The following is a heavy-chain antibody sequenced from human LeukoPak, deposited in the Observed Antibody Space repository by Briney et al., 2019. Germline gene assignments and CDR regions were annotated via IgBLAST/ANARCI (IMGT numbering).Heavy chain of an antibody. Sequence: ASVKVSCRASGYTFTGYYMHWVRQAPGQGLEWMGWINPDSGGTNYAQKFQGRVTMTRDTSISTAYMELSRLRSDDTAVYYCARGPPTAVAGTASFDYWGQGTLVTVSS. J-gene: IGHJ4*02. V-gene: IGHV1-2*02. CDR3: ARGPPTAVAGTASFDY. CDR1: GYTFTGYY. CDR2: INPDSGGT. D-gene: IGHD6-19*01.